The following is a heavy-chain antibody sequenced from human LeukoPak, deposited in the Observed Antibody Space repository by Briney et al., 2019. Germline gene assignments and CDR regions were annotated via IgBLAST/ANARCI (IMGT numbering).Heavy chain of an antibody. J-gene: IGHJ2*01. CDR3: AIVYYDSSGSPSWYFDL. V-gene: IGHV1-69*13. D-gene: IGHD3-22*01. CDR1: GGTFSSYA. Sequence: ASVKVSCKASGGTFSSYAISWVRQAPGQGLEWMGGIIPIFGTANYAQKFQGRVTITADESTSTAYMELSSLRYEDTAVYYCAIVYYDSSGSPSWYFDLWGRGTLVTVSS. CDR2: IIPIFGTA.